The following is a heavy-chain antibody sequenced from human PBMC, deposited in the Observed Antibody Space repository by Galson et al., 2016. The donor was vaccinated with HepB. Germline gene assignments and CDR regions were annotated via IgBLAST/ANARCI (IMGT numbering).Heavy chain of an antibody. CDR2: ISQDGSNK. D-gene: IGHD3-10*01. V-gene: IGHV3-30*04. CDR1: GFTFSRYS. CDR3: ARGAYLWFHNKGEYYFDY. J-gene: IGHJ4*02. Sequence: SLRLSCAASGFTFSRYSAHWVRQAPGKGLEWVSVISQDGSNKFYADSVMGRFTISRDNSKNTLSLEMNSLRPEDTAVYYCARGAYLWFHNKGEYYFDYWGQGTLVTVSS.